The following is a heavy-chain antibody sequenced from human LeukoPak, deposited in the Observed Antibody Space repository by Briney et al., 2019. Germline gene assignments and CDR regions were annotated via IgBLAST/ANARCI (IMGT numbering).Heavy chain of an antibody. D-gene: IGHD6-6*01. Sequence: PGGSLRLSCAASGFAFSSYAMSWVRQAPGKGLEWVAVIWYDESNKYYADSVKGRFTISRDNSKNTLYLQMNSLRAEDTAVCYCARHSSPYYFDYWGQGTLVTVSS. CDR1: GFAFSSYA. V-gene: IGHV3-33*08. CDR3: ARHSSPYYFDY. CDR2: IWYDESNK. J-gene: IGHJ4*02.